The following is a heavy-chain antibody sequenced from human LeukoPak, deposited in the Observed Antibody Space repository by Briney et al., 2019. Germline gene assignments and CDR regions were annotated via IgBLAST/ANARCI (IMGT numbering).Heavy chain of an antibody. Sequence: GASVKVSCKASGYTFTSYAISWVRQAPGQGLEWMGGIIPIFGTANYAQKFQGRVTITADESTSTAYMELSSLRSEDTAVYYCARVWEVRGFVFDYWGQGTLVTVSS. J-gene: IGHJ4*02. CDR1: GYTFTSYA. CDR2: IIPIFGTA. D-gene: IGHD3-10*01. V-gene: IGHV1-69*13. CDR3: ARVWEVRGFVFDY.